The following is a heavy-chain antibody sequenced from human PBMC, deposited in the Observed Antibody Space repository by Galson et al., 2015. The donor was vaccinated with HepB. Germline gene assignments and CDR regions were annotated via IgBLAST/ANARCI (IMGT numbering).Heavy chain of an antibody. CDR2: SSAYNGNA. CDR1: GYTFTTYG. J-gene: IGHJ4*02. D-gene: IGHD4-17*01. CDR3: ARQRLTTVTTADY. V-gene: IGHV1-18*01. Sequence: SVKVSCKASGYTFTTYGISWVRQAPGQGLEWMGWSSAYNGNANDAQKFQGRVTFTTDASTATAYMDLRSLRSDDTAVYYCARQRLTTVTTADYWGQGTLVTVSS.